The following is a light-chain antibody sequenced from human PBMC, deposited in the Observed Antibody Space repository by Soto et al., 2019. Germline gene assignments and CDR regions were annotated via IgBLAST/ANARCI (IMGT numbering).Light chain of an antibody. CDR1: SGHSSYA. J-gene: IGLJ2*01. V-gene: IGLV4-69*01. CDR2: LSSDGSH. Sequence: QLVLTQSPSASASLGASVKLTCTLSSGHSSYAIAWHQQQPEKGPRYLMKLSSDGSHSKGDGIPDRFSGSSSGAERYLTISSLQSEDEADYYCQTWDTGARVVFGGGTKXPV. CDR3: QTWDTGARVV.